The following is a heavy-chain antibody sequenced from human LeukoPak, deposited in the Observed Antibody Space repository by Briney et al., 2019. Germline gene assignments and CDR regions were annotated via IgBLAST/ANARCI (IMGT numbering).Heavy chain of an antibody. CDR3: ARVWEDYDILTGLKYYFDY. CDR2: IYYSGST. V-gene: IGHV4-59*01. Sequence: SETLSLTCTVSGGSISSYYWSWIRQPPGKGLEWIGYIYYSGSTNYNPSLKSRVTISVDTSKSQFSLKLSSVTAADTAVYYCARVWEDYDILTGLKYYFDYWGQGTLVTVSS. CDR1: GGSISSYY. D-gene: IGHD3-9*01. J-gene: IGHJ4*02.